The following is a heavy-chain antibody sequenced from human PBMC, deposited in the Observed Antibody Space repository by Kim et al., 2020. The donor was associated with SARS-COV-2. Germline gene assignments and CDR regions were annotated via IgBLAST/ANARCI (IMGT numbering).Heavy chain of an antibody. CDR2: INADGIVT. Sequence: GGSLRLSCAASGFNFDNYWMHWVRQAPGKGLVWISRINADGIVTAYADSVKGRFTMSKDNAKDTVSLQMNSLRDDDTAVYYCARGVAGMSYFDHWGQGRLDTVSS. CDR3: ARGVAGMSYFDH. J-gene: IGHJ4*02. V-gene: IGHV3-74*01. CDR1: GFNFDNYW. D-gene: IGHD6-19*01.